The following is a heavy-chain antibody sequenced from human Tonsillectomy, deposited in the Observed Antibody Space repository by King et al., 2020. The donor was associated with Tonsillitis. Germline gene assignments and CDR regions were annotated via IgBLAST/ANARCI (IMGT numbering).Heavy chain of an antibody. J-gene: IGHJ5*02. Sequence: IQLVQSGAEVKKPGSSVKVSCKASGGTFSSYAISWVRQAPGQGLEWMGGIIPIFGTANYAQKFQGRVTITADESTSTAYMGLSSLRSEDTAVYYCARATQMRYYDIPWFDPWGQGTLVTVSS. V-gene: IGHV1-69*12. CDR3: ARATQMRYYDIPWFDP. CDR2: IIPIFGTA. CDR1: GGTFSSYA. D-gene: IGHD3-9*01.